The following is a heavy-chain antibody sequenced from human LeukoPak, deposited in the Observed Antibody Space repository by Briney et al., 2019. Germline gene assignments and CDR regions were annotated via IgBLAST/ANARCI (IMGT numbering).Heavy chain of an antibody. CDR3: ARLHAVRYGFGD. J-gene: IGHJ5*02. Sequence: GGSLRLSCAASGFTFSSYWMHWVRQAPGKGLVWVSRINSDGGSTSYADSVKGRFTISRDNAKNTLYLQMNSLRAEDTAVYYCARLHAVRYGFGDWGQGTLVTVSS. V-gene: IGHV3-74*01. D-gene: IGHD1-1*01. CDR2: INSDGGST. CDR1: GFTFSSYW.